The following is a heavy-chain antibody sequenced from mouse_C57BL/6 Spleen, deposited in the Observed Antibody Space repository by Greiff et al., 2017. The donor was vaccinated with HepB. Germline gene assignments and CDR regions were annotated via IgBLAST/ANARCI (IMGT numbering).Heavy chain of an antibody. CDR2: IRLKSDNYAT. J-gene: IGHJ2*01. Sequence: EVKLMESGGGLVQPGGSMKLSCVASGFTFSNYWMNWVRQSPEKGLEWVAQIRLKSDNYATHYAESVKGRFTISRDDSKSSVYLQMNNLRAEDTGIYYCTAFITTVVFDYWGQGTTLTVSS. CDR3: TAFITTVVFDY. CDR1: GFTFSNYW. V-gene: IGHV6-3*01. D-gene: IGHD1-1*01.